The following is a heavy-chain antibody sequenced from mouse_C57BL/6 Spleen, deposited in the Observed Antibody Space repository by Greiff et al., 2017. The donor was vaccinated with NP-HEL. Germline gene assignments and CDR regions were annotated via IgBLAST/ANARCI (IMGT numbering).Heavy chain of an antibody. V-gene: IGHV1-15*01. D-gene: IGHD1-1*01. CDR1: GYTFTDYE. CDR3: TRSFYYYGSSYGGY. CDR2: IDPETGGT. Sequence: QVQLKESGAELVRPGASVTLSCKASGYTFTDYEMHWVKQTPVHGLEWIGAIDPETGGTAYNQKFKGKAILTADKSSSTAYMELRSLTSEDSAVYYCTRSFYYYGSSYGGYWGQGTTLTVSS. J-gene: IGHJ2*01.